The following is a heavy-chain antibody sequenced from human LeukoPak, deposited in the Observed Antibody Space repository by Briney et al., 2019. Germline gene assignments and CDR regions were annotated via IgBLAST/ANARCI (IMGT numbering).Heavy chain of an antibody. J-gene: IGHJ4*02. V-gene: IGHV3-21*01. CDR2: ISSSSSYI. Sequence: GGSLRLSCAASGFTFSSYSMNWVRQAPGKGLEWVSSISSSSSYIYYADSVKGRFTISRDNAKNSLYLQMNSLRAEDTAVYYCARSPAGISGYSGFWGQGTLVTVSS. D-gene: IGHD5-12*01. CDR1: GFTFSSYS. CDR3: ARSPAGISGYSGF.